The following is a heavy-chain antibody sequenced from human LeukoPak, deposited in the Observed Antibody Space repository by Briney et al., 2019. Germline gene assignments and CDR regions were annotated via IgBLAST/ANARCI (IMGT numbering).Heavy chain of an antibody. Sequence: PSETLSHTRTVSGGSIRSSDFYWGWIRQPPGKGLEWIGSIWDSGRTSYNASLKSRVTVVVDTSENQFSLTLSSVTAADTAVYFCARSGYYFYFDSWGPATLVTVSS. CDR2: IWDSGRT. D-gene: IGHD3-22*01. CDR1: GGSIRSSDFY. V-gene: IGHV4-39*01. CDR3: ARSGYYFYFDS. J-gene: IGHJ4*02.